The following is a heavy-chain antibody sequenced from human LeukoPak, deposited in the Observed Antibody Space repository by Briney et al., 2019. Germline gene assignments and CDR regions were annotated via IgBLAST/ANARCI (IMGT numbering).Heavy chain of an antibody. J-gene: IGHJ4*02. Sequence: GASVKVSCKASGYTFTSYDINWVRQATGQGLEWMGWMNPNSGNTGYAQKFQGRATMTRNTSISTAYMELSSLRSEDTAVYYCTRHRREFGPFDYWGQGTLVTVSS. CDR2: MNPNSGNT. CDR1: GYTFTSYD. D-gene: IGHD3-10*01. CDR3: TRHRREFGPFDY. V-gene: IGHV1-8*01.